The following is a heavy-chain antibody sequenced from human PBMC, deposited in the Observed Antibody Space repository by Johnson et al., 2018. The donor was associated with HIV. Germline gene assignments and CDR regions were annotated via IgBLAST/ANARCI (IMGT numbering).Heavy chain of an antibody. V-gene: IGHV3-30*18. CDR1: GFTFSSYG. D-gene: IGHD3-16*01. CDR2: ISYDGRQK. Sequence: QVQLVESGGGVVQPGRSLRLSCAAYGFTFSSYGMHWVRQAPGKGLEWVAVISYDGRQKYYADSVKGRFTISRDNSKNTLYLQMNSLRAEETAVYYCAKDSVGGELVYAFDIWGQGAMVTVSS. J-gene: IGHJ3*02. CDR3: AKDSVGGELVYAFDI.